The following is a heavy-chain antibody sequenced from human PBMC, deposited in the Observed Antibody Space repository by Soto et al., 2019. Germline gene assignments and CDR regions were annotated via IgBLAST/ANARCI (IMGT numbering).Heavy chain of an antibody. V-gene: IGHV4-31*03. J-gene: IGHJ3*02. Sequence: PSETLSLTCTVSGGSISSGGYYWSWIRQHPGKGLEWIGYIYYSGSTYYNPSLKSRVTISVDTSKNQFSLKLSSVTAADAAVYYCARGSSSWYNAFDIWGQGTMVTVSS. CDR3: ARGSSSWYNAFDI. D-gene: IGHD6-13*01. CDR2: IYYSGST. CDR1: GGSISSGGYY.